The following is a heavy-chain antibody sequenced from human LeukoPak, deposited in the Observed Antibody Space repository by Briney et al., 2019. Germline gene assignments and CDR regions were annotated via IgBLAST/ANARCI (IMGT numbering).Heavy chain of an antibody. Sequence: SETLSLTCTVSGGSISSSSYYWGWIRQPPGKGLEWIGSIYYSGSTYYNPSLKSRVTISVDTSKNQFSLKLSSVTAADTAVYYCARNSGHSDFDYWGPGTLVTVSS. J-gene: IGHJ4*02. V-gene: IGHV4-39*07. D-gene: IGHD4-23*01. CDR2: IYYSGST. CDR3: ARNSGHSDFDY. CDR1: GGSISSSSYY.